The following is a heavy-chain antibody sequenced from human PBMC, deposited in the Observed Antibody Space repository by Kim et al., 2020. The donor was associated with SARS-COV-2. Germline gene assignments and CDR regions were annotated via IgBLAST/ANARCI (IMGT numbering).Heavy chain of an antibody. V-gene: IGHV3-23*01. CDR3: ANDGGGWLTTGWYYFDN. J-gene: IGHJ4*02. D-gene: IGHD6-19*01. CDR1: GFTINNYA. Sequence: GGSLRLSCAASGFTINNYAMTWVRQDPGKGMELVSSSSGSGTNTSYKDSAGGRRIISRDNYAGVLYLQMNSLRDEDTAVYFCANDGGGWLTTGWYYFDNWGQGTLVTVSS. CDR2: SSGSGTNT.